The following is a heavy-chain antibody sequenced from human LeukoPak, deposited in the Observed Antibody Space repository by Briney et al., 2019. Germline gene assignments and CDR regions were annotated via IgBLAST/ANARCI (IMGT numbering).Heavy chain of an antibody. CDR3: ARYYDFWSGYYREEYYFDY. Sequence: GASVKVSCKASGYTFTSYGISWVRQAPGQGLEWMGWISAYNGNTNYAQKLQGRVTMTTDTSTSTAYMELRSLRSDDTAVYYCARYYDFWSGYYREEYYFDYWGQGTLVTVSS. D-gene: IGHD3-3*01. V-gene: IGHV1-18*01. CDR1: GYTFTSYG. CDR2: ISAYNGNT. J-gene: IGHJ4*02.